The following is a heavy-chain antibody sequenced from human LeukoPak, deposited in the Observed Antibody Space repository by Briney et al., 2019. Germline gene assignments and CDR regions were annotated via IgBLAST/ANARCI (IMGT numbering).Heavy chain of an antibody. D-gene: IGHD3-3*01. CDR2: MYHSGST. J-gene: IGHJ3*02. V-gene: IGHV4-39*07. CDR3: ARASYYDFRKAFDI. Sequence: SETLSLTCTVSGGSISSSSYYWGWIRQPPGKGLEWIGSMYHSGSTYYNPSLKSRVTISLDTSKNQFSLKLSSVTAADTAVYYCARASYYDFRKAFDIWGQGTMVTVSS. CDR1: GGSISSSSYY.